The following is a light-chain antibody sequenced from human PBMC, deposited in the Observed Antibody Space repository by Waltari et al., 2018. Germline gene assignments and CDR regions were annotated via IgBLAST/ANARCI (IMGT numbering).Light chain of an antibody. CDR2: QAS. V-gene: IGKV1-5*03. CDR1: QFISSW. Sequence: DTQMTQSPSTVSASVGDRVTISCRASQFISSWLAWYQQKPGKAPKVLIYQASRLQSGVPSRFSGSGSETEFTLTINSLQPDDFATYYGQQYDSYPHTFGQGTKLEIK. J-gene: IGKJ2*01. CDR3: QQYDSYPHT.